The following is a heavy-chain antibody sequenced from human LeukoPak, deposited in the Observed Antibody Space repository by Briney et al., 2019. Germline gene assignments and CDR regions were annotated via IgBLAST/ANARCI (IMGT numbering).Heavy chain of an antibody. Sequence: SETLSLTCTDSGGSIRSSYYYWGWIRQPPGKGLEWIGYIFYIGTTNYNPSLKSRVTISVDTSKNQFSLRLSSVTAADTAVYYCARGQGARGDYWGQGTLVTVSS. CDR2: IFYIGTT. CDR1: GGSIRSSYYY. V-gene: IGHV4-61*05. CDR3: ARGQGARGDY. J-gene: IGHJ4*02. D-gene: IGHD3-16*01.